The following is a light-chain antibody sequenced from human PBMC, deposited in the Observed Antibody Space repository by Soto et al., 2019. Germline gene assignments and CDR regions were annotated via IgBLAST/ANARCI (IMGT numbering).Light chain of an antibody. Sequence: IVLTQAPGTLSLSPRERATLSCRASQSVSSSYLAWYQQKPGQAPRLLIYGASSRATGIPDRFSGSGSGTDFTLTISRREPEDGAVYYCQQDCSSPRTFGQGTKVVIK. V-gene: IGKV3-20*01. J-gene: IGKJ1*01. CDR3: QQDCSSPRT. CDR1: QSVSSSY. CDR2: GAS.